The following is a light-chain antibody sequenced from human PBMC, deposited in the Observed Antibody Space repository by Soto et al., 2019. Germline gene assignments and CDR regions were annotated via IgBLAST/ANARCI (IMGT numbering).Light chain of an antibody. CDR3: QQQVTYFRT. J-gene: IGKJ1*01. CDR2: QAS. CDR1: QDINYW. Sequence: DIQMTQSPSTLSASVGDRVTITCRASQDINYWLAWYQKKPGKAPKVLIYQASSLESGVPSRFSGSGSGTEFTLTISSLQPDDFATYYCQQQVTYFRTFGQGTKVEVK. V-gene: IGKV1-5*03.